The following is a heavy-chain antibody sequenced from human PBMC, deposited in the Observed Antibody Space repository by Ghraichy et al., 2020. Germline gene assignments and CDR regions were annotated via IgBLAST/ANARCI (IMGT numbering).Heavy chain of an antibody. Sequence: GGSLRLSCAASGFPFSNHAMTWVRQAPGKGLEWVSIIRGGGGVTFYADSVEGRFTISRDNSKNTLYLQMNSLRAEDTAVYYCAKTMASFGNDGLNVWGQGTTVTVSS. CDR3: AKTMASFGNDGLNV. CDR2: IRGGGGVT. D-gene: IGHD1-1*01. V-gene: IGHV3-23*01. CDR1: GFPFSNHA. J-gene: IGHJ6*02.